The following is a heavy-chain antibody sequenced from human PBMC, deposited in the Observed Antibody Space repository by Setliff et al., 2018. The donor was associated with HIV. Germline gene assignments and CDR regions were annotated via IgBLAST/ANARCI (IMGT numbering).Heavy chain of an antibody. CDR2: IQSDGRNK. CDR1: GFTFSGYG. CDR3: VKGRSGNYHW. J-gene: IGHJ4*02. D-gene: IGHD1-26*01. V-gene: IGHV3-30*02. Sequence: GGSLRLSCAASGFTFSGYGMHWVRQTPGKGLGWVAFIQSDGRNKYYADSVKGRFTISRDNSKNTQYLQMSSLRPEDTALYYCVKGRSGNYHWWGQGTLVTVSS.